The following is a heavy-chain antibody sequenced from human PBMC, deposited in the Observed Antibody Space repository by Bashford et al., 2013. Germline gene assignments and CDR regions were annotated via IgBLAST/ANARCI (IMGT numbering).Heavy chain of an antibody. J-gene: IGHJ3*02. Sequence: GGPVRLSCAASGFTFSSYAMHWVRQAPGKGLEWVAVISYDGSNKYYADSVKGRFTISRDNSKNTLYLQMNSLRAEDTAVYYCARDLRDSSGYGSVEWAFDIWGQGTMVTVSS. V-gene: IGHV3-30-3*01. D-gene: IGHD3-22*01. CDR3: ARDLRDSSGYGSVEWAFDI. CDR1: GFTFSSYA. CDR2: ISYDGSNK.